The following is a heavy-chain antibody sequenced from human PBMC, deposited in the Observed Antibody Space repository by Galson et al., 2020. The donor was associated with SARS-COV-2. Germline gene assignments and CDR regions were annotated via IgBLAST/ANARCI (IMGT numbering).Heavy chain of an antibody. CDR3: ARRSITMLRGGFDP. J-gene: IGHJ5*02. CDR2: IYWDDDT. CDR1: GFSLSTSGVG. V-gene: IGHV2-5*02. D-gene: IGHD3-10*01. Sequence: KMSGPTLVKPTQTLTLTCTFSGFSLSTSGVGVGWIRQPPGKALEWLALIYWDDDTRYSPSLKSRLTITKDTSKNQVVLTLTNMDPVDTATYYGARRSITMLRGGFDPWCQGTLVTVAS.